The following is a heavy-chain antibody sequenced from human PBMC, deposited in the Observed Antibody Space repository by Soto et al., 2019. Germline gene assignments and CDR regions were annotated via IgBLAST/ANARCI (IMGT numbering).Heavy chain of an antibody. Sequence: SETLSLTCNVSGGSIYTYYWNWIRQSPGKGLEWIGYISDGGSTNYNPSLKSRVTISVDTSKKQVSLKLSSVSAAADTAVYYCARVPQAYVDGMDVWGQGTTVTVSS. J-gene: IGHJ6*02. D-gene: IGHD3-16*01. CDR2: ISDGGST. CDR3: ARVPQAYVDGMDV. V-gene: IGHV4-59*01. CDR1: GGSIYTYY.